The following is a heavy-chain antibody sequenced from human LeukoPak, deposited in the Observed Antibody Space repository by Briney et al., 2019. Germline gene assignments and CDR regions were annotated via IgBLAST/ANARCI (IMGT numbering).Heavy chain of an antibody. CDR1: GYTFTSYG. V-gene: IGHV1-18*01. CDR2: ISGYSGDT. J-gene: IGHJ4*02. CDR3: ARNAYNTGWNSDY. Sequence: ASVTVSFTASGYTFTSYGISWVRQAPGQGLEWMGWISGYSGDTNYAQSLQGRVTMTTDTSTTTAYMELRSLKSDDTAVYYCARNAYNTGWNSDYWGQGTLVTVSS. D-gene: IGHD6-19*01.